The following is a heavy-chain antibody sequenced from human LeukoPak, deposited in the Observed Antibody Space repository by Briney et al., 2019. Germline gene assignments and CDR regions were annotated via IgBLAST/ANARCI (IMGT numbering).Heavy chain of an antibody. Sequence: PGGSLRLSCAASGFTFSTYWMSWVRQAPGKGLEWVANIKQDGSEKYYLDSVKGRFTISRDNAKNSLYLQMNSLRAEDTAVYFCARRIVTYYYGSGLDYWGQGTLVTVSS. CDR1: GFTFSTYW. CDR2: IKQDGSEK. D-gene: IGHD3-10*01. V-gene: IGHV3-7*01. J-gene: IGHJ4*02. CDR3: ARRIVTYYYGSGLDY.